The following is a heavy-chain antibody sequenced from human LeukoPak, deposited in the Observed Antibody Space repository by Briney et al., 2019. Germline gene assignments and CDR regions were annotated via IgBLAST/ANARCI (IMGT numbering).Heavy chain of an antibody. J-gene: IGHJ4*02. D-gene: IGHD2/OR15-2a*01. CDR2: ISWNSGNI. Sequence: GGSLRLSCAASGFTFDDYAMHWVRQPPGKGLEWVSGISWNSGNIGYADSVKGRFTISRDNSKNTLYLQMNSLRAEDTAVYYCAKDFYMTSAAFDYWGQGTLVTVSS. CDR1: GFTFDDYA. V-gene: IGHV3-9*01. CDR3: AKDFYMTSAAFDY.